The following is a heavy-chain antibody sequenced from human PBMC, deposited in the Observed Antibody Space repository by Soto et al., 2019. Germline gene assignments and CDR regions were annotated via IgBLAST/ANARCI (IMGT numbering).Heavy chain of an antibody. CDR3: ATVDPSTYYYDSSGYLDY. D-gene: IGHD3-22*01. CDR2: FDPEDGET. CDR1: GYTLTELS. J-gene: IGHJ4*02. V-gene: IGHV1-24*01. Sequence: GASVKVSCKVSGYTLTELSMHWVRQAPGKGLEWMGGFDPEDGETIYAQKFQGRVXMTEDTSTDTAYMELSSLRSEDTAVYYCATVDPSTYYYDSSGYLDYWGQGTLVTVSS.